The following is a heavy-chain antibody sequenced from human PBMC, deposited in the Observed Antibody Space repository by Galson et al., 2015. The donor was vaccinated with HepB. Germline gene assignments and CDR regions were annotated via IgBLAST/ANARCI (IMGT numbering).Heavy chain of an antibody. J-gene: IGHJ6*03. CDR2: IIPIFGTA. V-gene: IGHV1-69*13. Sequence: SVKVSCKASGGTFSSYAISWVRQAPGQGLEWMGGIIPIFGTANYAQKFQGRVTITADESTSTAYMELSSLRSEDTAVYYCARGIVVVPTTIDYYYYYMDVWGKGTTVTVSS. D-gene: IGHD2-2*01. CDR1: GGTFSSYA. CDR3: ARGIVVVPTTIDYYYYYMDV.